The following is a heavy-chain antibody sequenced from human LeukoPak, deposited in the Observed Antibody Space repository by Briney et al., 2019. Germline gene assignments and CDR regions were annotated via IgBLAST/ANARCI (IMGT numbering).Heavy chain of an antibody. J-gene: IGHJ1*01. CDR2: ITPMFGTA. V-gene: IGHV1-69*13. CDR3: ARDSSEFRSLIPH. D-gene: IGHD2-21*01. CDR1: GGTFSSYA. Sequence: SVKVPCKASGGTFSSYAISWVRQAPGQGLEWMGGITPMFGTAKYAQKFQGRVTITADESTSTAYMELSSLRSEDTAVYYCARDSSEFRSLIPHWGQGTLVTVSS.